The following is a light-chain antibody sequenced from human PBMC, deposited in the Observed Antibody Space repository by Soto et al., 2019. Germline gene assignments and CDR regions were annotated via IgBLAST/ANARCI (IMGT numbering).Light chain of an antibody. CDR1: SSNIGSNT. Sequence: QSVLTQPPSASGTPGQRVTISCSGSSSNIGSNTVNWYQQLPGTAPKLLIYNNNQRPSGVPDRFSGSKSGTSASLAISGLQSEDGGDYYCSAWDDSLNGLVFGTGTKLTVL. CDR3: SAWDDSLNGLV. CDR2: NNN. V-gene: IGLV1-44*01. J-gene: IGLJ1*01.